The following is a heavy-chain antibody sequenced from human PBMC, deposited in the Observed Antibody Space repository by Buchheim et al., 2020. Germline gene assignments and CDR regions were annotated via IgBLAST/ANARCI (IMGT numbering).Heavy chain of an antibody. CDR3: ARRFDS. J-gene: IGHJ5*01. V-gene: IGHV3-48*02. Sequence: EVQLVESGGGLVQPGGSLRLSCAASGFTFSTFSMNWVRQAPGKGLEWLSYISDSGDVIYYADSVRGRFTISRDLAKNTLFLQMNSLRDEDTAVYYCARRFDSWGQGTL. CDR1: GFTFSTFS. CDR2: ISDSGDVI.